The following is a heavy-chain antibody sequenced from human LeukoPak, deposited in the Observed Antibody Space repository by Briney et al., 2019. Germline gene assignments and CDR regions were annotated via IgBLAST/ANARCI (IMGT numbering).Heavy chain of an antibody. J-gene: IGHJ5*02. D-gene: IGHD6-19*01. CDR3: ARDPYSSGYFDP. Sequence: GGSLRLPCAASGFTVSTHYMTWVRQAPGKGLEWVSVILSGGITYYADSVKGRFTISRDNSKNTLYLQMNNLRAEDTAVYYCARDPYSSGYFDPWGQGTLVTVSS. V-gene: IGHV3-53*01. CDR1: GFTVSTHY. CDR2: ILSGGIT.